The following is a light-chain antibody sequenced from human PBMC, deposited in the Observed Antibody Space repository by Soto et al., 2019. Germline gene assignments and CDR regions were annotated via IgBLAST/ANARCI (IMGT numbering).Light chain of an antibody. CDR3: AAWDDSLNGSYV. CDR2: SNN. Sequence: QSALTQPPSASGTPGQRVTISCSGSSSNIGSNTVNWYQQHPGTAPKLLIYSNNQRPSGVPDRFSGSKSGTSASLAISGLQSEDEADYYCAAWDDSLNGSYVFGTGTKVTVL. CDR1: SSNIGSNT. J-gene: IGLJ1*01. V-gene: IGLV1-44*01.